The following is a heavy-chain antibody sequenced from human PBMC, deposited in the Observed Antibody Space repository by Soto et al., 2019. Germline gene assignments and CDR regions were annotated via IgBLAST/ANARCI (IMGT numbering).Heavy chain of an antibody. D-gene: IGHD6-25*01. CDR2: IYYSGST. CDR3: ARGAAREFYYFYYGMDV. Sequence: SETLSLTCTVSGVSISSDDYYWSWIRQPPGKGLEWIGYIYYSGSTYYNPSLRSRVTISVDTSKNQFSLKLSSVTAADTAVYYCARGAAREFYYFYYGMDVWGQGTTVTVSS. CDR1: GVSISSDDYY. J-gene: IGHJ6*02. V-gene: IGHV4-30-4*01.